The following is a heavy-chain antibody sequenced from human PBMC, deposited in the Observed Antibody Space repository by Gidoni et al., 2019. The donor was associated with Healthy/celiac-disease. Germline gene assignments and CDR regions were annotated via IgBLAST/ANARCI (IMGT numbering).Heavy chain of an antibody. CDR3: ARCRGAYGDSHDAFDI. CDR2: IIPILGIA. CDR1: GGTFSSYA. D-gene: IGHD4-17*01. V-gene: IGHV1-69*04. J-gene: IGHJ3*02. Sequence: QVQLVQSGAEVTTPGSSVTVSCKASGGTFSSYAISWVRQAPGQGLEWMGRIIPILGIANYAQKFQGRVTITADKSTSTAYMELSSLRSEDTAVYYCARCRGAYGDSHDAFDIWGQGTMVTVSS.